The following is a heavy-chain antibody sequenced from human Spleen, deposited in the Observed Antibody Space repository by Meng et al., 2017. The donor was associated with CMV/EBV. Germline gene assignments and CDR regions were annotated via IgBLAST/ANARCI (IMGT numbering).Heavy chain of an antibody. CDR2: IKRKIDGETT. J-gene: IGHJ5*02. CDR3: TTVVRRGVIP. Sequence: SCGASGITFSSVWMTWVRQAPGKGLEWVGRIKRKIDGETTDYAEPVKGRFTISRDDSKSMLYMQMDSLKTEDTAVYFCTTVVRRGVIPWGQGSLVTVSS. D-gene: IGHD3-10*01. CDR1: GITFSSVW. V-gene: IGHV3-15*01.